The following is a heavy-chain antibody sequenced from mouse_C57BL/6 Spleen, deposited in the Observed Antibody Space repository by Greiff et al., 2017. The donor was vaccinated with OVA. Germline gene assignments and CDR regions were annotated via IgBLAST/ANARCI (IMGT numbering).Heavy chain of an antibody. CDR1: GFTFSDYG. D-gene: IGHD4-1*01. Sequence: EVQVVESGGGLVKPGGSLKLSCAASGFTFSDYGMHWVRQAPEKGLEWVAYISSGGSTIYYADTVKGRFTISRDNAKNTLFLQMTSLRSEDTAMYYCARLGHAMDYWGQGTSVTVSS. V-gene: IGHV5-17*01. J-gene: IGHJ4*01. CDR2: ISSGGSTI. CDR3: ARLGHAMDY.